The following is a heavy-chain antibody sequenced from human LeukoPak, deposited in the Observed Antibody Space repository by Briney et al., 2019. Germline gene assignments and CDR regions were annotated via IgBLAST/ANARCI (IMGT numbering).Heavy chain of an antibody. CDR2: INHDGNEK. D-gene: IGHD2-15*01. V-gene: IGHV3-7*01. CDR3: ARAGAIGSVDE. CDR1: GFTFSSYW. J-gene: IGHJ4*02. Sequence: GGSLRLSCAASGFTFSSYWMSWVRQAPGKGLEWVANINHDGNEKYYVDSVTGRFTISRDNAKNSLYLQMNSLRVEDTAVYYCARAGAIGSVDEGGQGTLVPV.